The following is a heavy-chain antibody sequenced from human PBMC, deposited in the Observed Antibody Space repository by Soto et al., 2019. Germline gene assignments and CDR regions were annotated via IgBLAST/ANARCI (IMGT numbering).Heavy chain of an antibody. D-gene: IGHD2-2*01. CDR1: GYSFTSYW. CDR2: IYPGDSDT. J-gene: IGHJ5*02. CDR3: ARLRSNTPILVVPATIWVVGWFDP. V-gene: IGHV5-51*01. Sequence: PGESLKISCKGSGYSFTSYWIGWVRQMPGKGLEWMGIIYPGDSDTRYSPSFQGQVTISADESISTAYLQWSSLKASDTAMYYCARLRSNTPILVVPATIWVVGWFDPWGQGTLVTVSS.